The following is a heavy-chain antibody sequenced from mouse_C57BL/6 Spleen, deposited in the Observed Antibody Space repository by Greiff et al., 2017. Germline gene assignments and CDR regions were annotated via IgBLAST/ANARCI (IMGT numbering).Heavy chain of an antibody. Sequence: VMLVESGAELVRPGTSVKVSCKASGYAFTNYLIEWVKQRPGQGLEWIGVINPGSGGTNYNEKFKGKATLTADKSSSTAYMQLSSLTSEDSAVYFCARGVTTPYYAMDYWGQGTSVTVSS. J-gene: IGHJ4*01. CDR3: ARGVTTPYYAMDY. CDR2: INPGSGGT. V-gene: IGHV1-54*01. D-gene: IGHD2-2*01. CDR1: GYAFTNYL.